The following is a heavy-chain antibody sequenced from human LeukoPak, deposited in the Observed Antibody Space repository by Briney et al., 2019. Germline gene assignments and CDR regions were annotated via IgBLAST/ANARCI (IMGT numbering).Heavy chain of an antibody. J-gene: IGHJ4*02. Sequence: GESLKISCKGSGYSFTSYWIGWVRQMPGKGLEWMGIIYPGDSDTRYSPSFQGQVTISADKSISTAYLQWSSLKASDTAMYYCAGWVDGPQQLEYYFGYWGQGTLVTVSS. V-gene: IGHV5-51*01. CDR2: IYPGDSDT. D-gene: IGHD6-13*01. CDR3: AGWVDGPQQLEYYFGY. CDR1: GYSFTSYW.